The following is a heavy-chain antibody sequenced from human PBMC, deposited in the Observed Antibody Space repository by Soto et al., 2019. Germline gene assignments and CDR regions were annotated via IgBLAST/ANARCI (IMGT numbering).Heavy chain of an antibody. V-gene: IGHV1-8*01. Sequence: QVQLVQSGAEVKKPGASVKVSCKASGYTFTSYDINWVRQATGQGLEWMGWMNPNSGNTGYAQKFQARVTMTRNTTLTTAYMEMSSLRSEDTALYYCAREMTTRSMDVWGQGTTVTVYS. CDR2: MNPNSGNT. CDR3: AREMTTRSMDV. CDR1: GYTFTSYD. J-gene: IGHJ6*02. D-gene: IGHD1-1*01.